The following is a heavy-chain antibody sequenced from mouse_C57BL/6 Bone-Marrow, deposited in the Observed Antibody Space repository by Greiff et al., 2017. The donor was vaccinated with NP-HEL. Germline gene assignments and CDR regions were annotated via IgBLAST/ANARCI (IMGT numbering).Heavy chain of an antibody. CDR1: GYSFTGYY. Sequence: EVQLQESGPELVKPGASVKISCKASGYSFTGYYMNWVKQSPEKSLEWIGEINPSTGGTTYNQKFKAKATLTVDKSSSTAYMQLKSLTSEDSAVYYCARRAYYSNHESAMDYWGQGTSVTVSS. J-gene: IGHJ4*01. D-gene: IGHD2-5*01. CDR2: INPSTGGT. CDR3: ARRAYYSNHESAMDY. V-gene: IGHV1-42*01.